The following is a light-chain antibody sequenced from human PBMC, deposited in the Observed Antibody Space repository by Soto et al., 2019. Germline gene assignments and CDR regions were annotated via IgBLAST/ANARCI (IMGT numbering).Light chain of an antibody. CDR1: QSVSNNY. CDR2: GAS. CDR3: QQYGSSSWT. V-gene: IGKV3-20*01. Sequence: EIALTQSPGTLSLSTGERATISCRASQSVSNNYLAWYQQKPGQAPRLLIYGASNRATGIPDRFSGSGSGTDFTLTISRLEPEDFAVYYCQQYGSSSWTFGQGTKVHIK. J-gene: IGKJ1*01.